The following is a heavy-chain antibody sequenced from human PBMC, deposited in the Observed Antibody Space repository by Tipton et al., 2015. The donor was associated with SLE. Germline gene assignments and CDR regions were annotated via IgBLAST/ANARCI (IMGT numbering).Heavy chain of an antibody. CDR1: GGSISTNHYY. CDR2: IYHGGSA. CDR3: VRDPDYNWFDP. Sequence: TLSLTCTVSGGSISTNHYYWGWIRQPPGKGLEWVGSIYHGGSAYYNPSLESRVTISEDTSKNQFSLKVNSVTAADTAVYYCVRDPDYNWFDPWGQGTLVTVSS. V-gene: IGHV4-39*07. J-gene: IGHJ5*02.